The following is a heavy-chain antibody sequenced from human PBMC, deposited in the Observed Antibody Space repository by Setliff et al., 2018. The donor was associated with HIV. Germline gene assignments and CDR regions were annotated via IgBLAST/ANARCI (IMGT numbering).Heavy chain of an antibody. D-gene: IGHD3-10*01. CDR1: SYSISSGYY. J-gene: IGHJ4*02. Sequence: PSETLTLTCAVSSYSISSGYYWGWIRQPPGKVLEWIGNIYHSGSSYYNPSLKSRVTISVDTSKNKFSLKLSSVTAADTAVYYCARVQVSGTYPSDYWGQGTLVTVSS. CDR2: IYHSGSS. CDR3: ARVQVSGTYPSDY. V-gene: IGHV4-38-2*01.